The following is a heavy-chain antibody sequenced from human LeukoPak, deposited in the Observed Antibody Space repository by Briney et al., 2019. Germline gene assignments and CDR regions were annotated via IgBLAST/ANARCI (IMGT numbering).Heavy chain of an antibody. CDR1: GFTFSTYG. D-gene: IGHD3-10*01. V-gene: IGHV3-48*01. CDR3: ARDRPGSVDV. CDR2: ISSSSNI. Sequence: PGGSLRLSCAASGFTFSTYGMNWVRQAPGKGLEWVSYISSSSNIDYADSVKGRFTISRDNVKNSLYLQMNSLRAEDTAVYYCARDRPGSVDVWGQGTTVTVSS. J-gene: IGHJ6*02.